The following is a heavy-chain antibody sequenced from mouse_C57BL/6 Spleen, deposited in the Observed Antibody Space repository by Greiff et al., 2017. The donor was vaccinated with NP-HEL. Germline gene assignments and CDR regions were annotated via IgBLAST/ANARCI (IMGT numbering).Heavy chain of an antibody. Sequence: QVQLQQSGAELVRPGASVTLSCKASGYTFTDYEMHWVKQTPVHGLEWIGAIDPETGGTAYNQKFKGKAILTADKSSSTAYMELRSLTSEDSAVYYCTRPLPYGNYGWYFDVWGTGTTVTVSS. D-gene: IGHD2-1*01. CDR1: GYTFTDYE. V-gene: IGHV1-15*01. CDR2: IDPETGGT. CDR3: TRPLPYGNYGWYFDV. J-gene: IGHJ1*03.